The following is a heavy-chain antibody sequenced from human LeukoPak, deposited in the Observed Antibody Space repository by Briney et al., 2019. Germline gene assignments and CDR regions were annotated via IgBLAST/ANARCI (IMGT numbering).Heavy chain of an antibody. D-gene: IGHD6-13*01. CDR2: IYPGDSDT. CDR3: ARRAARSSSFDY. CDR1: GYSFTSYW. Sequence: GESLKISWKGSGYSFTSYWIGWVRQMPGKGLEWMGIIYPGDSDTRYRPSFQGQVTISPANSISTAYLQWSSLKASDTAMYHCARRAARSSSFDYWGQGTLVTVSS. V-gene: IGHV5-51*01. J-gene: IGHJ4*02.